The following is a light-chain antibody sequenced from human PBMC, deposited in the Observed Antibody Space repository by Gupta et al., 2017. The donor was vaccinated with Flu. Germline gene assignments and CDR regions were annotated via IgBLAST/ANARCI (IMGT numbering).Light chain of an antibody. CDR2: EVS. CDR3: SSFAGNNNLV. J-gene: IGLJ3*02. Sequence: QSALTQPPSASGSPGQSVTISCTGTSSDVGGYNYVSWNQQYPGKAPKLMIYEVSKRPSGVPDRFSGSKSGNTASLTVSGLQPEDEADYHCSSFAGNNNLVFGGGTKLTVL. CDR1: SSDVGGYNY. V-gene: IGLV2-8*01.